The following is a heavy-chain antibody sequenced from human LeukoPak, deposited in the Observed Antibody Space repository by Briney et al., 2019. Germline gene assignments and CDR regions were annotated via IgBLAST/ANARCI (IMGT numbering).Heavy chain of an antibody. V-gene: IGHV3-20*04. CDR3: ASDSYSPEYFQH. CDR2: INWNGGST. D-gene: IGHD2-15*01. CDR1: GFTFDDYG. Sequence: GGSLRLSCAASGFTFDDYGMSWVRQGPGKGLEWVSGINWNGGSTGYADSVKGRFTISRDNAKNALYLQMNSLRDEDTAVYYCASDSYSPEYFQHWGQGTLVTVSS. J-gene: IGHJ1*01.